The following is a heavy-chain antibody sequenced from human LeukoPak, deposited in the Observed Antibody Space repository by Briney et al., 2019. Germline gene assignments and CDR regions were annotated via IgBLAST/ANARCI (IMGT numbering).Heavy chain of an antibody. J-gene: IGHJ3*02. Sequence: VGSLRLSCAASGFTFSTYAMHCVRQAPGKRLEYVSAISSNGGSTYYANSVKGRFTISRDKSKNTVYLKMGSLRAEDMAVYYCARETRRGDAFDIWGQGTMVTVSS. V-gene: IGHV3-64*01. CDR1: GFTFSTYA. CDR2: ISSNGGST. D-gene: IGHD3-16*01. CDR3: ARETRRGDAFDI.